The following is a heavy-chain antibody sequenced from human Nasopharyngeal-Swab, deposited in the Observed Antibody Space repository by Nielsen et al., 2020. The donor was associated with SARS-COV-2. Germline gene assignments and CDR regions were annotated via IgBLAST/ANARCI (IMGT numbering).Heavy chain of an antibody. J-gene: IGHJ6*03. CDR2: IYYSGST. CDR3: ARRGFITGRAGYYYYMDV. Sequence: SETLSLTCTVSGGSSSSYYWSWIRQPPGKGLEWIGYIYYSGSTNYNPSLKSRVTISVDTSKNQFSLKLSSVTAADTAVYYCARRGFITGRAGYYYYMDVWGKGTTVTVSS. V-gene: IGHV4-59*08. D-gene: IGHD1-20*01. CDR1: GGSSSSYY.